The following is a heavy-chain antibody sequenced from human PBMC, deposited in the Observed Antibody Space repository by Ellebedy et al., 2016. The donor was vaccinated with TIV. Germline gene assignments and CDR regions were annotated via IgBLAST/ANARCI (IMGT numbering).Heavy chain of an antibody. CDR3: ATPDCSSTSCLNNYYYYGMDV. V-gene: IGHV3-30-3*01. D-gene: IGHD2-2*01. Sequence: GESLKISXAASGFTFSSYAMHWVRQAPGKGLEWVAVISYDGSNKYYADSVKGRFTISRDNSKNTLYLQMNSLRAEDTAVYYCATPDCSSTSCLNNYYYYGMDVWGQGTTVTVSS. CDR2: ISYDGSNK. J-gene: IGHJ6*02. CDR1: GFTFSSYA.